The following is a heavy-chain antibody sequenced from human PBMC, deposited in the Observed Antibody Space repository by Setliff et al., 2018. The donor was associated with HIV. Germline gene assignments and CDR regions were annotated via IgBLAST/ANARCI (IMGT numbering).Heavy chain of an antibody. CDR2: IYYGGST. CDR1: GDSISSHY. J-gene: IGHJ6*03. D-gene: IGHD6-13*01. CDR3: ARATTGYSSIWYRNGLTYYYYMDV. V-gene: IGHV4-59*11. Sequence: SETLSLTCTVSGDSISSHYWSWIRQPPGKGLEWIGYIYYGGSTNYNPSLKSRVTISVDTSKNQFSLKLSSVTAADTAIFYCARATTGYSSIWYRNGLTYYYYMDVWGRGTKVTVSS.